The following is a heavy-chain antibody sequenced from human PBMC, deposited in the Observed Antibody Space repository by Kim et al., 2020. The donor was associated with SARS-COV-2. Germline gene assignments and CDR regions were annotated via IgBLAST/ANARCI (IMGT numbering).Heavy chain of an antibody. CDR1: GFTFSSYS. CDR2: ISSSSSTI. CDR3: ATGQDSYAGHYYYYYGMDV. D-gene: IGHD5-18*01. V-gene: IGHV3-48*02. Sequence: GGSLRLSCAASGFTFSSYSMNWVRQAPGKGLEWVSYISSSSSTIYYAASEKGRFTISRDNAKNSLYLQMNSLRDEDTAVYYCATGQDSYAGHYYYYYGMDVWGQGTTVTVSS. J-gene: IGHJ6*02.